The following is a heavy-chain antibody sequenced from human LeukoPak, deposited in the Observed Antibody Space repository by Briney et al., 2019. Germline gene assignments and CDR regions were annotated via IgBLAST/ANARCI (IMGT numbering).Heavy chain of an antibody. CDR1: GYTFTSYY. V-gene: IGHV1-46*01. Sequence: ASVKVSCKASGYTFTSYYMHWVQQAPGQGLEWMGIINPSGGSTSYAQKFQGRVTMTRDTSTSTVYMELSSLRSEDTAVYYCARGQWIAAAGIRLDYWGQGTLVTVSS. CDR3: ARGQWIAAAGIRLDY. CDR2: INPSGGST. J-gene: IGHJ4*02. D-gene: IGHD6-13*01.